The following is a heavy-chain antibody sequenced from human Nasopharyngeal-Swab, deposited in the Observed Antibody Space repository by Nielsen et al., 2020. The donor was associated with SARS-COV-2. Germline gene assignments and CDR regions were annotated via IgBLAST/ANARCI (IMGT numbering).Heavy chain of an antibody. J-gene: IGHJ4*02. Sequence: GESLKISCSASGFTFSSYAMHWVRQAPGKGLEYVSAISSNGGSTYYADSVKGRFTISRDNSKNTPYLQMSSLRAEDTAVYYCVKSQRGWGVTRGYFDYWGQGTLVTVSS. V-gene: IGHV3-64D*06. CDR1: GFTFSSYA. CDR2: ISSNGGST. CDR3: VKSQRGWGVTRGYFDY. D-gene: IGHD3-16*01.